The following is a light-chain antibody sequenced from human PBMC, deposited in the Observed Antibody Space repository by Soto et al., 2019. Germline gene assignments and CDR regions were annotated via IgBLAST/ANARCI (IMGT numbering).Light chain of an antibody. J-gene: IGLJ2*01. Sequence: SVLIQPPSASGTPGQRVTISCSGSSSNIGSNYVYWYQQLPGTAPKLLIYKNNQRPPGVPDRFSGSKSGTSASLAISGLRSEDEADYYCAAWDDSLSVVVFGGGTKVTVL. CDR3: AAWDDSLSVVV. CDR1: SSNIGSNY. CDR2: KNN. V-gene: IGLV1-47*01.